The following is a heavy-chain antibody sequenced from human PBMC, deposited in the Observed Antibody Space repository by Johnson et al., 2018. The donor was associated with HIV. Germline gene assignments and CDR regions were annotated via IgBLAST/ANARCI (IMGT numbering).Heavy chain of an antibody. J-gene: IGHJ3*02. V-gene: IGHV3-30*02. CDR1: GFTFSSYG. Sequence: QEQLVESGGGLVKPGGSLRLSCAASGFTFSSYGMHWVRQAPGKGLQWVAFVRHDGSNKYYAESLKGRFPISRDNSKNLLYLQMNSLRTEDTAVYYCARVYYYDNKDGFDIWGQGTTVTVSS. CDR3: ARVYYYDNKDGFDI. D-gene: IGHD3-22*01. CDR2: VRHDGSNK.